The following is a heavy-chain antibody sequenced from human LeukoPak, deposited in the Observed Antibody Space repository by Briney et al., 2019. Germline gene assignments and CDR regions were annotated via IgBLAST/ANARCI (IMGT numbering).Heavy chain of an antibody. CDR2: ITYDGGSA. V-gene: IGHV3-43D*03. J-gene: IGHJ6*02. CDR3: VKALPSGTSLFSYYTLDV. Sequence: PGGSLRLSCAASGFRSDDFAMHWVRQAPGKGLEWVSYITYDGGSAYYAGSVKGRFTISRDNSENSVYLQMNSLRAEDTAFYYCVKALPSGTSLFSYYTLDVWGQGTTVTVSS. D-gene: IGHD1-26*01. CDR1: GFRSDDFA.